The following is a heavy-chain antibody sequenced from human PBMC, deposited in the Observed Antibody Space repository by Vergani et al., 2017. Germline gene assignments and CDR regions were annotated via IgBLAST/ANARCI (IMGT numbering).Heavy chain of an antibody. V-gene: IGHV3-23*01. D-gene: IGHD6-19*01. J-gene: IGHJ4*02. CDR1: GFPFSNYA. CDR2: FSGSGRST. CDR3: AIYPAIAVAKKDY. Sequence: EVQLLESGGGLVQPGGSLRLSCAASGFPFSNYAMSWVRQAPGKGLEWVSGFSGSGRSTYYSDSVKGRFTISRDNSKNTLYLQMNSLRAEDTAIYYCAIYPAIAVAKKDYWGQGTLVTVSS.